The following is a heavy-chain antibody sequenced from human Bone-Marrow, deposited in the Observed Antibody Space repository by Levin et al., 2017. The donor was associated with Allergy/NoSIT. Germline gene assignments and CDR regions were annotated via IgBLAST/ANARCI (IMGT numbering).Heavy chain of an antibody. D-gene: IGHD2-15*01. CDR2: ISSSGSTI. CDR3: ASSYCSGGSCYKKLDY. CDR1: GFIFSDYY. Sequence: GESLNISCAASGFIFSDYYMSWIRQAPGKGLEWVSYISSSGSTISYADSVKGRFTISRDNAKNSLYLQMNSLRAEDTAVYYCASSYCSGGSCYKKLDYWGQGTLVTVSS. J-gene: IGHJ4*02. V-gene: IGHV3-11*01.